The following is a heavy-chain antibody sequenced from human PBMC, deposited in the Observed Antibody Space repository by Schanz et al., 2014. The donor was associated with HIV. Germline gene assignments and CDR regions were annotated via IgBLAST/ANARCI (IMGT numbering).Heavy chain of an antibody. Sequence: QVQLVQSGAEVKKPGASVRVSCKASGYNFGNLDINWVRQATGQGLEWLGWMNPGSGNTGYAWKFQGRVTMTRDTSIRTAYMELSSLRSDDTAVYYCARVNKDIGGYYFDYWGQGTLVTVSS. CDR1: GYNFGNLD. J-gene: IGHJ4*02. CDR2: MNPGSGNT. CDR3: ARVNKDIGGYYFDY. D-gene: IGHD2-15*01. V-gene: IGHV1-8*02.